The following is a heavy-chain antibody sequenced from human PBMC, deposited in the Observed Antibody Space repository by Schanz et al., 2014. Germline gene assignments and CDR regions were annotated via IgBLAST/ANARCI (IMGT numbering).Heavy chain of an antibody. D-gene: IGHD2-2*01. Sequence: EVQLVESGGGLVQPGGSLRLSCAASGFTFSSYWMSWVRQAPGKGLEWVANIKQDGSETYYVDSLKGRFTISSDNAKNSLYLQMNSLRAEDTAVYYCARIRYCSSTNCYGFDPWGQGTLVTVSS. V-gene: IGHV3-7*01. J-gene: IGHJ5*02. CDR3: ARIRYCSSTNCYGFDP. CDR1: GFTFSSYW. CDR2: IKQDGSET.